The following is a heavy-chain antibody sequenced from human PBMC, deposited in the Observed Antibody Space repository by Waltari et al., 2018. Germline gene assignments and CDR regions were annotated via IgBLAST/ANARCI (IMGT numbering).Heavy chain of an antibody. CDR1: GYSISSGYY. CDR3: ARTSGSYVDY. J-gene: IGHJ4*02. Sequence: QVQLQESGPGLVKPSETLSLTCAVSGYSISSGYYWGWIRQPPGKGLEWIGSIYHSGSTYYNPSLKSRVTISVDTSKNQFSLKLSSVTAADTAAYYCARTSGSYVDYWGQGTLVTVSS. D-gene: IGHD1-26*01. V-gene: IGHV4-38-2*01. CDR2: IYHSGST.